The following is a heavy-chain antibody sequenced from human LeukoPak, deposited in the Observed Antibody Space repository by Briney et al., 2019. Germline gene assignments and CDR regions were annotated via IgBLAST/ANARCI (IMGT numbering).Heavy chain of an antibody. CDR2: IRYDGSNE. CDR1: GFTFSNYG. CDR3: AKGGYYDSSGYSLDP. V-gene: IGHV3-30*02. Sequence: GGSLRLSCAASGFTFSNYGMHWVRQAPGKGLEWVAFIRYDGSNEYYADSVKGRFTISRDNSKNTLYLQMNSLRAEDTAVYYCAKGGYYDSSGYSLDPWGQGTLVTVSS. D-gene: IGHD3-22*01. J-gene: IGHJ5*02.